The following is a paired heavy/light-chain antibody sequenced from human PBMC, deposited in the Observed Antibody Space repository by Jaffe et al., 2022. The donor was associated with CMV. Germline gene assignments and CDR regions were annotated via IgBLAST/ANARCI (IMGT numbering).Light chain of an antibody. J-gene: IGLJ3*02. CDR3: LSRGSSGFHWV. V-gene: IGLV3-19*01. CDR2: GKN. Sequence: SSELTQDPAVSVALGQTVRITCQGDSLRTHSATWYQQKPGQAPILVIYGKNNRPSGILDRFSGSSSGNTASLTITGAQAEDEADYYCLSRGSSGFHWVFGGGTKLTVL. CDR1: SLRTHS.
Heavy chain of an antibody. CDR3: ARDLSIAAAGTWWFDP. Sequence: QVQLVQSGAEVKKPGASAKVSCKTSGYTFTNNWMHWVRQAPGQGLEWMAIINPRDGSTSYAQKFQGRVTMTSDTSTSTVYMEVSSLRSEDTAVYYCARDLSIAAAGTWWFDPWGQGTLVTVSS. J-gene: IGHJ5*02. CDR1: GYTFTNNW. V-gene: IGHV1-46*01. D-gene: IGHD6-13*01. CDR2: INPRDGST.